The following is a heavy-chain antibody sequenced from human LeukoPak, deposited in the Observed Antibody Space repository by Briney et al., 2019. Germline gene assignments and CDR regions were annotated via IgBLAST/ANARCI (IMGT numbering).Heavy chain of an antibody. D-gene: IGHD5-12*01. J-gene: IGHJ4*02. CDR2: ISGSGGST. CDR1: GFTFSSYA. Sequence: GGSLRLSCAASGFTFSSYAMSWVRQAPGKGLEWVSAISGSGGSTYYADSVKGRFTISRDNSKNTLYLQINSLRAEDTAVYYCASNGHYSGYYALDYWGQGTLVTVSS. V-gene: IGHV3-23*01. CDR3: ASNGHYSGYYALDY.